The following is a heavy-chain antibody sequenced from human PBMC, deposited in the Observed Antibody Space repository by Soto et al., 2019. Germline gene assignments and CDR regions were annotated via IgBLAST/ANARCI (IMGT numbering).Heavy chain of an antibody. D-gene: IGHD3-3*01. Sequence: SVKVSCKASGGTFSSYTISWVRQAPGQGLEWMGRIIPILGIANYAQKFQGRVTITADKSTSTAYMELSSLRSEDTAVYYCARGGPTLTYYDFWSGYYLSNWFDPWGQGTLVTVSS. CDR2: IIPILGIA. CDR3: ARGGPTLTYYDFWSGYYLSNWFDP. CDR1: GGTFSSYT. V-gene: IGHV1-69*02. J-gene: IGHJ5*02.